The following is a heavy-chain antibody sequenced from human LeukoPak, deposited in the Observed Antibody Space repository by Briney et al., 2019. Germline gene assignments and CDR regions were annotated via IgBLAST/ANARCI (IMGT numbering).Heavy chain of an antibody. CDR3: AREYSSKHPGAFDI. CDR2: IKQDGSEK. V-gene: IGHV3-7*01. J-gene: IGHJ3*02. CDR1: GFIFSNYW. D-gene: IGHD2-21*01. Sequence: GGSLRLSCAASGFIFSNYWMSWVRQAPGKGLEWVANIKQDGSEKYYVDSVKGRFTISRDNAKNSLYLQMNSLRAEDTAVYYCAREYSSKHPGAFDIWGQGTMVTVSS.